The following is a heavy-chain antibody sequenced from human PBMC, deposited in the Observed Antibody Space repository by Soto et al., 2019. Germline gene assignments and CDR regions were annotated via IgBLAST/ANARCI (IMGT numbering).Heavy chain of an antibody. CDR3: ARGRDFDY. V-gene: IGHV1-18*01. CDR1: GYTFTTYG. J-gene: IGHJ4*02. Sequence: QVQLVQSGAEVKKPGASVKVSYTASGYTFTTYGISWVRQAPAQGLEWLGWISAYSGNTNYAQNLQGRVTMTTDTSTGTAYMELRILRSDDTAVYYCARGRDFDYWGQGTLVTVSS. CDR2: ISAYSGNT.